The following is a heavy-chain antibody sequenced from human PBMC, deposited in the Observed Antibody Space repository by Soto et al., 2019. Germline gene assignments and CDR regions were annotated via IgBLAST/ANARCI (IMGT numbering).Heavy chain of an antibody. CDR2: IYHSGST. J-gene: IGHJ5*02. V-gene: IGHV4-30-2*05. CDR3: ARDRPLELPTDAWFDP. CDR1: GGSISSGGYS. Sequence: ASETLSLTCAVSGGSISSGGYSWSWIRQPPGKGLEWIGYIYHSGSTYYNPSLKSRVTISVDTSKNQFSLKLSSVTAADTAVYYCARDRPLELPTDAWFDPWGQGTLVTVSS. D-gene: IGHD1-7*01.